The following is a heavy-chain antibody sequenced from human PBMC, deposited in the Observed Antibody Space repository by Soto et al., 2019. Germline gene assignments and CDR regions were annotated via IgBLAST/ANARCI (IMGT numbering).Heavy chain of an antibody. CDR1: GLTISSASYY. J-gene: IGHJ4*02. CDR3: ARYRISGSWSKFDY. D-gene: IGHD6-13*01. Sequence: SETLSLTCIVSGLTISSASYYWIWIRHHPGKGLEWVGNIYYNGSTYYSPSLKSRVTVWFDTSKNQFSLRLTSVTAADTAVYYCARYRISGSWSKFDYWGQGTRVTVSS. CDR2: IYYNGST. V-gene: IGHV4-31*03.